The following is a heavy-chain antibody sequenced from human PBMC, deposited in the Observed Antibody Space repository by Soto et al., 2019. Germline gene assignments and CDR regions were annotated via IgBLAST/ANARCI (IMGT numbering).Heavy chain of an antibody. J-gene: IGHJ5*01. D-gene: IGHD7-27*01. CDR1: GDSISNLDYF. V-gene: IGHV4-30-4*01. Sequence: SETLSLTCSVSGDSISNLDYFWSWIRQPPGQALEYIGYIYKSATTYYNPSFESRVAISVDTSKSQFSLNVTSVTAADTAVYFCARGRYCLTGRCFPNWFDSWGQGALVTVSS. CDR2: IYKSATT. CDR3: ARGRYCLTGRCFPNWFDS.